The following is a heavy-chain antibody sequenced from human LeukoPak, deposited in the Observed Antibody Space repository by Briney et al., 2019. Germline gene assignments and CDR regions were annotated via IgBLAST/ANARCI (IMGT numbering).Heavy chain of an antibody. V-gene: IGHV3-30-3*01. CDR2: ISYDGSNK. CDR3: ARRYSSYYYGMDV. Sequence: GGSLRLSCAASGFTFSSYAMHWVRQAPGKRLEWVAVISYDGSNKYYADSVKGRFTISRDNSKNTLYLQMNSLRAEDTAVYYCARRYSSYYYGMDVWGQGTTVTVSS. CDR1: GFTFSSYA. J-gene: IGHJ6*02. D-gene: IGHD5-18*01.